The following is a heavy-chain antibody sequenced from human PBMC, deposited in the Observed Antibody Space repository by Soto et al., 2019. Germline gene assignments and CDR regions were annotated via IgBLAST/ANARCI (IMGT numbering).Heavy chain of an antibody. J-gene: IGHJ6*02. V-gene: IGHV5-10-1*01. CDR1: GYSFTSYW. D-gene: IGHD4-4*01. Sequence: PGESLKISCKGSGYSFTSYWISWVRQMPGKGLEWMGRIDPSDSYTNYSPSFQGHVTISADKSISTAYLQWSSLKASDTAMYYCARRSIYSNYDYYYGMDVWGQGTTVTVSS. CDR3: ARRSIYSNYDYYYGMDV. CDR2: IDPSDSYT.